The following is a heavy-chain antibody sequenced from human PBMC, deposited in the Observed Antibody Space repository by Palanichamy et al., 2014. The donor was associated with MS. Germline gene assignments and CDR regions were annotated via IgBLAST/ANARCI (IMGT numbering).Heavy chain of an antibody. CDR3: ARALDLTA. V-gene: IGHV3-23*01. CDR2: ISGSGSNT. CDR1: GFTFSTYV. J-gene: IGHJ4*02. Sequence: EVQVLESGGGLVQPGGSLRLSCAASGFTFSTYVMNWVRQAPGKGLEWVSGISGSGSNTYYVDSVKGRFTTSRDNSKNTLHLQMSSLRAEDTAVYYCARALDLTAWGQGTLVTVSS. D-gene: IGHD1-7*01.